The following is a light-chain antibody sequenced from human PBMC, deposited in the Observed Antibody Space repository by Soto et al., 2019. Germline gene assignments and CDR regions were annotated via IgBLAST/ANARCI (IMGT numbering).Light chain of an antibody. V-gene: IGKV4-1*01. Sequence: DIVMTQSPDSLAVSLGERATINCKSSQSVLYSSNRENFLAWYQQKPGQPPKLLIYWASTRESGVPDRFSGSGSGTDFTLTISSLQAEDVGVYYCQQYYSTPRTFGQGTKVEIK. J-gene: IGKJ1*01. CDR2: WAS. CDR1: QSVLYSSNRENF. CDR3: QQYYSTPRT.